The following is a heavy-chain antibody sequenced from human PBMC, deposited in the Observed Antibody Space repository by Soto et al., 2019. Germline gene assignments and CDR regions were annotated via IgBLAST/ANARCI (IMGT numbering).Heavy chain of an antibody. CDR1: GFTFSSYA. Sequence: GGSLRLSCAASGFTFSSYAMSWVRQAPGKGLEWVSAISGSGGSTYYADSVKGRFTISRDNSKNTLYLQMNSLRAEDTAVYYCAKDTGYDFWSGYYYYYYMDVWGKGTTVTVSS. V-gene: IGHV3-23*01. CDR3: AKDTGYDFWSGYYYYYYMDV. J-gene: IGHJ6*03. D-gene: IGHD3-3*01. CDR2: ISGSGGST.